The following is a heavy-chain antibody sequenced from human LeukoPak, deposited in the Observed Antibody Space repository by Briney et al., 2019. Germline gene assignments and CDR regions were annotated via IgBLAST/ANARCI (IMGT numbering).Heavy chain of an antibody. CDR2: ITSGENT. Sequence: GGSLRLSCAASGFTFSNYAMNWVRQAPGKGLEWVSTITSGENTYYADSVKGRFTISRDNSKNTLYLQMNSLRTEDTAVYFCLYGYRIAHYWGQGTLVTVSS. CDR3: LYGYRIAHY. V-gene: IGHV3-23*01. J-gene: IGHJ4*02. CDR1: GFTFSNYA. D-gene: IGHD5-18*01.